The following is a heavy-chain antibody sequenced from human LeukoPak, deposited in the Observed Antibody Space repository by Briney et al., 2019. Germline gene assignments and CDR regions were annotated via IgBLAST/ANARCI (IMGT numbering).Heavy chain of an antibody. V-gene: IGHV4-34*01. CDR2: INHSGST. CDR3: ATGPIVATNPYLD. D-gene: IGHD5-12*01. J-gene: IGHJ4*02. Sequence: NPSETLSLTCTVSGGSISSYYWSWIRQPPGKGLEWIGEINHSGSTNYNPSLKSRVTISVDTSKNQFSLKLSSVTAADTAVYYCATGPIVATNPYLDWGQGTLVTVSS. CDR1: GGSISSYY.